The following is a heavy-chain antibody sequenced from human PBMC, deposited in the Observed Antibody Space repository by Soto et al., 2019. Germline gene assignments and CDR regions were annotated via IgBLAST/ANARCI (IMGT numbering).Heavy chain of an antibody. J-gene: IGHJ4*02. Sequence: KPSETLSLTCTVSGGSINSRSYYWGWIRPSPGKGLEWIGSIYYSGSTYYNPPLKSRVAMSVDTSKNQFSLKLRSVSAADTAVYYCARQRTSVVTQAYFDDWDQGSLVTVSS. CDR2: IYYSGST. CDR3: ARQRTSVVTQAYFDD. CDR1: GGSINSRSYY. D-gene: IGHD2-21*02. V-gene: IGHV4-39*01.